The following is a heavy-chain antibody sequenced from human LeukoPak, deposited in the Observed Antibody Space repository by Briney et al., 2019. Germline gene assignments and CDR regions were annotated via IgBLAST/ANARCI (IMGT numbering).Heavy chain of an antibody. CDR3: ARDGGYSSSPLDY. V-gene: IGHV1-69*13. Sequence: SVKVSCKASGYSFTTYGINWVRQAPGQGLEWMGGIIPIFGTANYAQKFQGRVTITADESTSTAYMELSSLRSEDTAVYYCARDGGYSSSPLDYWGQGTLVTVSS. CDR2: IIPIFGTA. D-gene: IGHD6-13*01. CDR1: GYSFTTYG. J-gene: IGHJ4*02.